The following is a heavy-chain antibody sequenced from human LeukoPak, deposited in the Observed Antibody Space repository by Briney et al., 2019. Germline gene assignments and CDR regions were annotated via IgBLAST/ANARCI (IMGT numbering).Heavy chain of an antibody. CDR3: AKDLYLTGYSFDY. J-gene: IGHJ4*02. V-gene: IGHV3-30*18. CDR2: ISYDGSNK. Sequence: PGGSLRLSCAASGFTFSSYGMHWVRQAPGKGLEWVAVISYDGSNKYYEDSVKGRFTISRDNSKNTLYLQMNSLRAEDTAVYYCAKDLYLTGYSFDYWGQGTLVTVSS. D-gene: IGHD3-9*01. CDR1: GFTFSSYG.